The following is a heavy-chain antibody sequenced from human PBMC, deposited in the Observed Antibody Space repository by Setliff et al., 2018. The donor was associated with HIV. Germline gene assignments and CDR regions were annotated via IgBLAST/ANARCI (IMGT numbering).Heavy chain of an antibody. V-gene: IGHV1-8*03. CDR3: ARGGGAAFYYYYYMDV. J-gene: IGHJ6*03. Sequence: ASVKVSCKASGYTFTNYDINWVRQASGQGLELMEWMNPSNPNTGYPHKFQGRVTITRNTSRRTAYMELSSLISEDTAVFCCARGGGAAFYYYYYMDVWGKGTTVTVSS. CDR2: MNPSNPNT. CDR1: GYTFTNYD. D-gene: IGHD3-16*01.